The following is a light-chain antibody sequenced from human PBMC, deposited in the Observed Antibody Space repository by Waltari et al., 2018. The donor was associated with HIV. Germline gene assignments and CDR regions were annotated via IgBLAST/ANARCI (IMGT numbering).Light chain of an antibody. CDR2: YDD. V-gene: IGLV1-36*01. CDR3: AAWDDSLNGVV. Sequence: QSVLTQPPSASEAPRQRVTISCSGSSSHIGNNAVTWYQQLPGKPPKLLIYYDDLLASGVSDRFSGSKSGTSASLAISGLQSEDESDYYCAAWDDSLNGVVFGGGTKLTVL. J-gene: IGLJ2*01. CDR1: SSHIGNNA.